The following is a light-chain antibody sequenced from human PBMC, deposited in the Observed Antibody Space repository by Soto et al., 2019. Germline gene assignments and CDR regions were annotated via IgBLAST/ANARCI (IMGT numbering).Light chain of an antibody. Sequence: DIQMTQSPSTLSASVVDRVTITCRASQSISSRLAWYQQKPGKAPKLLLYDDSRLESGVPSRFNGSGTGSEFTFTTSSRQPDDFAPYCRRQYYSYFLTFGRGPKVEIK. V-gene: IGKV1-5*01. J-gene: IGKJ4*01. CDR1: QSISSR. CDR2: DDS. CDR3: RQYYSYFLT.